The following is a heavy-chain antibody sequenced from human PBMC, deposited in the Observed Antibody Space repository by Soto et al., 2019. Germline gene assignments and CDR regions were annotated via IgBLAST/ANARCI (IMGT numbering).Heavy chain of an antibody. CDR2: IYYSGST. D-gene: IGHD3-10*01. CDR3: ARLRIGVWYFDY. Sequence: SETLSLTCTVSGGSISSGGYYWSWIRQHPGKGLEWIGYIYYSGSTYYNPSLKSRVTISVDTSKNQFSLKLSSVTAADTAVYYCARLRIGVWYFDYWGQGTLVTVSS. J-gene: IGHJ4*02. CDR1: GGSISSGGYY. V-gene: IGHV4-31*03.